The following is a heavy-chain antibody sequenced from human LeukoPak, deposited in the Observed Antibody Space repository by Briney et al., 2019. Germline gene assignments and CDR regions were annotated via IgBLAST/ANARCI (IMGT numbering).Heavy chain of an antibody. CDR1: GYTFTIYY. V-gene: IGHV1-46*01. J-gene: IGHJ4*02. Sequence: ASVTVSFTASGYTFTIYYMHWVRQAPGQGLEWMGIINPSGGSTSYAQKFQGRVTMTRDTSTSTVYMELSSLRSEDTAVYYCARGGPYYFDYWGQGTLVTVSS. CDR3: ARGGPYYFDY. CDR2: INPSGGST.